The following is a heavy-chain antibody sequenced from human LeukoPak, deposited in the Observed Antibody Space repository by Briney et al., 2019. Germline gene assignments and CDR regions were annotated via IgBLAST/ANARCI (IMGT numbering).Heavy chain of an antibody. J-gene: IGHJ6*02. D-gene: IGHD3-10*01. CDR2: ISGSGGST. CDR3: AKPSSYGSGSYYNYYYYGMDV. V-gene: IGHV3-23*01. CDR1: GFTFSSYA. Sequence: PGGSLRLSCAASGFTFSSYAMSWVRQAPGKGLEWVSAISGSGGSTYYADSVKGRFTISRDNSKNTLYLQMNSLRAEDTAVYYCAKPSSYGSGSYYNYYYYGMDVWGQGTTVTVSS.